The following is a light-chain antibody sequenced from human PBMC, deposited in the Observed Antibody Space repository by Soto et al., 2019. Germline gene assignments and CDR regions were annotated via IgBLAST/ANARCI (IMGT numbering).Light chain of an antibody. CDR1: QSISTW. CDR2: DAS. J-gene: IGKJ1*01. V-gene: IGKV1-5*01. Sequence: DIQMTQSPSTLSASAGDRVTITCRASQSISTWLAWYQQRPGKASKLLIFDASSLESGVPSRFSGSGSGTEFTLTISSLQSDDFATYFCQQYNTYSKTFGQGTKV. CDR3: QQYNTYSKT.